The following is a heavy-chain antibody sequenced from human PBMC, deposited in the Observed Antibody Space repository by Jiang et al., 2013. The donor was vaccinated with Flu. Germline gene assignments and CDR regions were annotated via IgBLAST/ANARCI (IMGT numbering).Heavy chain of an antibody. J-gene: IGHJ6*03. CDR3: ARYGVDYYMDV. D-gene: IGHD4-17*01. CDR2: ISAYNGNT. Sequence: WVRQAPGQGLEWMGWISAYNGNTNYAQKLQGRVTMTTDTSTSTAYMELRSLRSDDTAVYYCARYGVDYYMDVWGKGTTVTVSS. V-gene: IGHV1-18*01.